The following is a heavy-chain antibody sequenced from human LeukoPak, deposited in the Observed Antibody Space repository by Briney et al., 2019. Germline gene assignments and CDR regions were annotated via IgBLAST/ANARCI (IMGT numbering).Heavy chain of an antibody. V-gene: IGHV3-74*01. CDR1: GFTFSNYW. J-gene: IGHJ5*02. D-gene: IGHD4-11*01. CDR2: INVEGTRT. Sequence: PGGSLRLSCAGSGFTFSNYWVYWVRQAPGKGLVWVSRINVEGTRTDYADSVRGRFTISRDNAKNTLYLQMNSLTAEDTAIYYCARSMGGSNDLWGQGTLVSVSS. CDR3: ARSMGGSNDL.